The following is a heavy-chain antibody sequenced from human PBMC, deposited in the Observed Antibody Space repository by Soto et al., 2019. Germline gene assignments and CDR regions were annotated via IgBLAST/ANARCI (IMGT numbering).Heavy chain of an antibody. V-gene: IGHV1-3*01. D-gene: IGHD3-3*01. Sequence: QVQLVQSGAEVKKPGASVKVSCKASGYTFTSYAMHWVRQAPGQRLEWMGWINAGNGNTKYSQKFQGRVTITRETSESTAYMELSSLRSEDTAVYYCARPSGYYFYDYWGQGTLVTVSS. CDR3: ARPSGYYFYDY. J-gene: IGHJ4*02. CDR1: GYTFTSYA. CDR2: INAGNGNT.